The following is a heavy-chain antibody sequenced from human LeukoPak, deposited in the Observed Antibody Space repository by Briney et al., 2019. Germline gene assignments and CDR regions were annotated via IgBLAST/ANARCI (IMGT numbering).Heavy chain of an antibody. CDR2: IYISGST. CDR3: ARGGLNYYDNSGYYGYFDY. D-gene: IGHD3-22*01. Sequence: SETLSLTCTVSGGSMSSGSYYWSWIRQSAGKGMEYVGLIYISGSTNYNPSVKSRVTISVDTSKNQFSLKLSSVTAADTAVYYCARGGLNYYDNSGYYGYFDYWGRGTLVTVSS. V-gene: IGHV4-61*02. CDR1: GGSMSSGSYY. J-gene: IGHJ4*02.